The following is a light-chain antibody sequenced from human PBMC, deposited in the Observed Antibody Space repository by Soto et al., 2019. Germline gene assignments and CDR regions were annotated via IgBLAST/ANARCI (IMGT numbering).Light chain of an antibody. J-gene: IGLJ1*01. CDR3: SSYETTNRRL. V-gene: IGLV2-14*01. CDR2: EVT. Sequence: QSALTQPASVSGSPGQSITISCTGTSDSVGRFSFVSWYQQHPGKAPKLLIYEVTKRPSGVSDRFSGSKSGNTASLTISGLQAEDEADYYCSSYETTNRRLFGTGTQLTVL. CDR1: SDSVGRFSF.